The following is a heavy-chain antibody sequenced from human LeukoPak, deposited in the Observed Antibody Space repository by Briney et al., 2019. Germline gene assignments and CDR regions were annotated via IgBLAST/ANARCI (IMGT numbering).Heavy chain of an antibody. CDR1: GGSITNYY. Sequence: SETLSLTCTVSGGSITNYYWSWIRQPPGEGLDWIAYIYYSGSTNYNPSLKSRVTISIDTSKSQISLKLTSVTAADTAVYYCARAPAGPPYYYMDVWGKGTTVAVSS. CDR3: ARAPAGPPYYYMDV. V-gene: IGHV4-59*01. J-gene: IGHJ6*03. CDR2: IYYSGST.